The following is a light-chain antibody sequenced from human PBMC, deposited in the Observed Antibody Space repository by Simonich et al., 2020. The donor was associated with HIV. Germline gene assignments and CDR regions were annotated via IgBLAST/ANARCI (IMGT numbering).Light chain of an antibody. Sequence: EIVMTQSPATLSVSPGDRATLSCRASQSVSSNLAWYQQKPGQAPRLLIYGASTRATGISARFSGSGSGTEFTLTISSLQSEDFAVYYCQQYNKWPPWTFGQGTKVEI. CDR2: GAS. CDR1: QSVSSN. J-gene: IGKJ1*01. CDR3: QQYNKWPPWT. V-gene: IGKV3-15*01.